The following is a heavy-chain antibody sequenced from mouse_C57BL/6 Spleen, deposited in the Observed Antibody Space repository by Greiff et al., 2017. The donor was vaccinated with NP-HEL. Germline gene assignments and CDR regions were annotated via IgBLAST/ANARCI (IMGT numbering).Heavy chain of an antibody. D-gene: IGHD2-4*01. J-gene: IGHJ1*03. CDR3: AREENDCDESYWYFDV. CDR1: GYAFSSSW. CDR2: IYPGDGDT. Sequence: VQLQQSGPELVKPGASVKISCKASGYAFSSSWMNWVKQRPGKGLEWIGRIYPGDGDTNYNGKFKGKATLTADKSSSTAYMQLSSLTSEDSAVYFCAREENDCDESYWYFDVWGTGTTVTVSS. V-gene: IGHV1-82*01.